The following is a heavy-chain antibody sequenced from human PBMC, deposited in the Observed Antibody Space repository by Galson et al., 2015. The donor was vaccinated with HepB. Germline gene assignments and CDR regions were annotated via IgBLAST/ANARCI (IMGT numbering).Heavy chain of an antibody. CDR1: GFTFSPYA. J-gene: IGHJ4*02. CDR2: ISSNGGRT. CDR3: ARGPDCTRTSCYMWGPGFDY. Sequence: SLRLSCAASGFTFSPYAMHWVRQVPGKGLEYVSGISSNGGRTYYADSVKGRFTISRDNSKDTLYFQLGSLRAEDMAVYYCARGPDCTRTSCYMWGPGFDYWGRGTLVTVSS. D-gene: IGHD2-2*01. V-gene: IGHV3-64*02.